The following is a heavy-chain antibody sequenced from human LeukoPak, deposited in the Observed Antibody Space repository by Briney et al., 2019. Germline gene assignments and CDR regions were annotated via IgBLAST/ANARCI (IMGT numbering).Heavy chain of an antibody. CDR3: ARQTGSGLFTLP. V-gene: IGHV4-39*01. CDR1: DGSISSSSYY. CDR2: IYYSGST. D-gene: IGHD3/OR15-3a*01. Sequence: SETLSLTCTVSDGSISSSSYYWGWIRQPPGKGLEWIGNIYYSGSTYYNPSLKSRVTISIDSSKNQFSLMLSSVTAADTAVYYCARQTGSGLFTLPGGQGTLVTVSS. J-gene: IGHJ4*02.